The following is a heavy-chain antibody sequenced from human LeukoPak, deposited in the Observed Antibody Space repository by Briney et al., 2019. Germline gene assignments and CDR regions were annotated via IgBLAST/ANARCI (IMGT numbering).Heavy chain of an antibody. J-gene: IGHJ4*02. CDR1: GFTFSTYA. CDR2: ISGSGGST. D-gene: IGHD2-2*01. Sequence: PGGSLRLSCAASGFTFSTYAMSWVRQAPGKGLEWVSVISGSGGSTYYADSVKGRFTISRDNSKDTLYLQMNSLGAADTAVYYCAKDGGGYCNNSSCWGQGTLVTVSS. CDR3: AKDGGGYCNNSSC. V-gene: IGHV3-23*01.